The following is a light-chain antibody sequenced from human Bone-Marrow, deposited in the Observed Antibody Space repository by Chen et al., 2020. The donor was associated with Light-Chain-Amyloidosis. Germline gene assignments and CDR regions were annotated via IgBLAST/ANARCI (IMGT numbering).Light chain of an antibody. Sequence: SYVLTPPSSVSGPLGQTATIACGGKNIGSTSVHWYQQTPGQAPLLVVYDDSDRPSGIPERLSGSNSGNTATLTISRVEAGDEADYYCQVWDRSSDRPVFGGGTKLTVL. V-gene: IGLV3-21*02. CDR3: QVWDRSSDRPV. J-gene: IGLJ3*02. CDR2: DDS. CDR1: NIGSTS.